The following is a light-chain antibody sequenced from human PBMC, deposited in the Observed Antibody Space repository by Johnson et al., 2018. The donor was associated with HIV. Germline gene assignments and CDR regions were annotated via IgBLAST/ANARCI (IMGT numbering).Light chain of an antibody. CDR1: SSNIGHNY. V-gene: IGLV1-51*01. J-gene: IGLJ1*01. Sequence: QSVLTQPPSMSAAPGEKVTISCSGSSSNIGHNYVSWYQQLPGTAPKLLIYDNNKRPSGISDRFSASKSGTSATLGITALQPGDEADYYCGTWDSSLSVSYVFGSGTKVTVL. CDR3: GTWDSSLSVSYV. CDR2: DNN.